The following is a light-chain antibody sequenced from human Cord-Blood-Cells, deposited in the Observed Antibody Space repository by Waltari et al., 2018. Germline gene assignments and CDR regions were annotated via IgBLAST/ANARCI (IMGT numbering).Light chain of an antibody. CDR2: GAS. J-gene: IGKJ4*01. CDR1: QSVSSSY. CDR3: QQYGSSP. V-gene: IGKV3-20*01. Sequence: DIVLTQSPGTLSLSPGERATLSCRASQSVSSSYLAWYQQKPGQAPRPLIYGASSRATDIPDRFSGSGSGTDFTLTISRLEPEDFAVYYCQQYGSSPFGGGTKVEIK.